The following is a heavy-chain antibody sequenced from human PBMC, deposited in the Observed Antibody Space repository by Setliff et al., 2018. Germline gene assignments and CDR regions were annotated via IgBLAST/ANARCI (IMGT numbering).Heavy chain of an antibody. CDR3: TRARDIAPTYYYMDV. CDR2: ISSTSTYI. Sequence: TGGSLRLSCAASGFTFSTYSFNWVRQAPGKGLEWVSAISSTSTYIYYADSVKGRFTISRDNSKNSLYLHMNSLRAEDTAVYYYTRARDIAPTYYYMDVWGKGTTVTVSS. D-gene: IGHD5-12*01. CDR1: GFTFSTYS. V-gene: IGHV3-21*01. J-gene: IGHJ6*03.